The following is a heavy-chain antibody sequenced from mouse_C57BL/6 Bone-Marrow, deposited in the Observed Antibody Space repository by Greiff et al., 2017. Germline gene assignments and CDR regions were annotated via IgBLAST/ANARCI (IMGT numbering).Heavy chain of an antibody. V-gene: IGHV14-2*01. D-gene: IGHD1-1*01. CDR2: IDPEDGET. CDR1: GFNIKDYY. Sequence: EVQLQESGAELVKPGASVKLSCTASGFNIKDYYMHWVKQRTEQGLEWIGRIDPEDGETKYAPKFQGKATITADTSSNTAYLPLSSLTSEDTAFYYCALLLRRREYYFDYWGQGTTLTVSS. CDR3: ALLLRRREYYFDY. J-gene: IGHJ2*01.